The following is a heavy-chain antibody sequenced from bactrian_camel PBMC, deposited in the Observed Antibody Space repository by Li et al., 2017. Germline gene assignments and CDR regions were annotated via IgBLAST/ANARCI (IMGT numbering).Heavy chain of an antibody. V-gene: IGHV3S67*01. J-gene: IGHJ6*01. Sequence: DVQLVESGGGSVQFGGSLNLSCVALSGYSYSTYCMAWFRQDPGKDRRGVAFITGDDKRGYADDVKGRFTVSRDNAKNTIFLQMNDLKPEDTAVYYCGAHYPGFDYSRECDLDFPYSGRGTQVTVS. CDR2: ITGDDKR. D-gene: IGHD1*01. CDR1: GYSYSTYC. CDR3: GAHYPGFDYSRECDLDFPY.